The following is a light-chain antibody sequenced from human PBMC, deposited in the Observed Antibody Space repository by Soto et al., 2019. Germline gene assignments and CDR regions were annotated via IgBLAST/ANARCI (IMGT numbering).Light chain of an antibody. CDR1: SSDVGGYDF. Sequence: QSVLTQPRSVSGSPGQSVTISCTGTSSDVGGYDFVSWYQHHPGKAPRLIIYQVSNRPSGVSNRFSGSKSGNTASLTISGLQPEDEADYYCSSYISMIVRVFGGGTKVTVL. J-gene: IGLJ3*02. CDR3: SSYISMIVRV. V-gene: IGLV2-14*01. CDR2: QVS.